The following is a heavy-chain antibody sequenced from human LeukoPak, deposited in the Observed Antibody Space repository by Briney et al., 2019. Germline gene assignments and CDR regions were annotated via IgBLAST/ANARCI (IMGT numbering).Heavy chain of an antibody. CDR1: GFTFSDYY. J-gene: IGHJ4*02. CDR3: TRITVVAGNTYLADY. Sequence: PGGSLRLSCAASGFTFSDYYMSWIRQVPGKGLEWVSYITGSSSYTNYVDSVKGRFTISRDNTNNSLYLQMNSLRAEDTAVYYCTRITVVAGNTYLADYWGQGTLVTVSS. D-gene: IGHD6-19*01. CDR2: ITGSSSYT. V-gene: IGHV3-11*03.